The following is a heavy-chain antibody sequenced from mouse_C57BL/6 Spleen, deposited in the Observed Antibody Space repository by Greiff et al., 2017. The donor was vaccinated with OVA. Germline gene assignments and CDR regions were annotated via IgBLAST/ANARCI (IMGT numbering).Heavy chain of an antibody. V-gene: IGHV10-3*01. CDR2: IRSKSSNYAT. J-gene: IGHJ1*03. D-gene: IGHD1-1*01. CDR1: GFTFNTYA. CDR3: VRDKYYGSSYGYFDV. Sequence: EVQLVESGGGLVQPKGSLKLSCAASGFTFNTYAMHWVRQAPGKGLEWVARIRSKSSNYATYYADSVKDRFTISRDDSQSMLYLQMNNLKTEDTAMYYCVRDKYYGSSYGYFDVWGTGTTVTVSS.